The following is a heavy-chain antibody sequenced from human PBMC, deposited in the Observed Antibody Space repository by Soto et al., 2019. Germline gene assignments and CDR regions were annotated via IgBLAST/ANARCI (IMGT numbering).Heavy chain of an antibody. CDR1: GGSITSNW. CDR3: GRNAWYRFDP. D-gene: IGHD6-13*01. CDR2: IHHSGSF. Sequence: QVQLQESGPGLVNPSGTLSLTCAVSGGSITSNWWSWVRQPPGKGLEWIGEIHHSGSFNYNPSLRSRVTISIDKSKNQLSLKLTSVTAADTAVHYCGRNAWYRFDPWGQGTLVTVSS. J-gene: IGHJ5*02. V-gene: IGHV4-4*02.